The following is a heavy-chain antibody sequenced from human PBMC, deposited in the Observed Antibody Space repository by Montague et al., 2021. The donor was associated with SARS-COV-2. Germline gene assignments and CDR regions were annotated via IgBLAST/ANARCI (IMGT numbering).Heavy chain of an antibody. Sequence: SETLSLTCTVSGGSTASHYWNWIRQSPGKRPEWIGYVCYNGDTKYNPSLQSRVTISIGTSENQFSLRLNSVTAADTAVYFCARGWAFDSWGQGRLVTVSS. CDR2: VCYNGDT. J-gene: IGHJ3*01. V-gene: IGHV4-59*08. CDR3: ARGWAFDS. D-gene: IGHD6-19*01. CDR1: GGSTASHY.